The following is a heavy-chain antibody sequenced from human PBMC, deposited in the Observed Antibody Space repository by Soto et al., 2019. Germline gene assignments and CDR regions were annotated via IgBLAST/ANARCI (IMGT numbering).Heavy chain of an antibody. Sequence: PGGSLRLSCAASGFTFNSYAMHWVRQAPGKGLEWVALISYDGSNKYYANSVKGRFTTSRDTSKNTLYLQMNSLRAEDTAVFYCARKYYYDSSGYYSTAFDLWGRGTLVTVSS. CDR2: ISYDGSNK. D-gene: IGHD3-22*01. J-gene: IGHJ2*01. CDR3: ARKYYYDSSGYYSTAFDL. V-gene: IGHV3-30-3*01. CDR1: GFTFNSYA.